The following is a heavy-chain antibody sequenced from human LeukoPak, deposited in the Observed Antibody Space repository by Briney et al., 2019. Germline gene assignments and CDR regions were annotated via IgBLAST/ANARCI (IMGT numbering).Heavy chain of an antibody. CDR2: IDWDDDK. CDR3: ARILAVAGNDAFDI. CDR1: GFSLSTSGMC. V-gene: IGHV2-70*11. Sequence: SGPTLVKPTQTLTLTCTFSGFSLSTSGMCVSWIRQPPGKALEWLARIDWDDDKYYSTSLKTRLTISKDTSKNQVVLTMTNMDPVDTATYYCARILAVAGNDAFDIWGQGTMVTVSS. J-gene: IGHJ3*02. D-gene: IGHD6-19*01.